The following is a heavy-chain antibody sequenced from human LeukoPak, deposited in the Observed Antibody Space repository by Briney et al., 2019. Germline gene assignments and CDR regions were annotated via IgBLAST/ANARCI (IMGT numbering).Heavy chain of an antibody. CDR3: ARGGSSRKGAFDI. V-gene: IGHV4-59*11. J-gene: IGHJ3*02. D-gene: IGHD6-13*01. CDR1: GDSINSLDL. Sequence: SGTLSLTCTVSGDSINSLDLWSWVRQPPGKGLEWIGYIYYSGSTHYNPSLKSRVTISVDTSKNQFSLKLSSVTAADTAVYYCARGGSSRKGAFDIWGQGTMVTVSS. CDR2: IYYSGST.